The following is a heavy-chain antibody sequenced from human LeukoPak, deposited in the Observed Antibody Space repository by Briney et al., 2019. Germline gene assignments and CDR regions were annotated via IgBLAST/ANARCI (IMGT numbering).Heavy chain of an antibody. CDR1: GGSISSYY. D-gene: IGHD6-19*01. J-gene: IGHJ4*02. CDR2: IYYSRST. V-gene: IGHV4-59*01. CDR3: ASAVAGTFFDY. Sequence: SETLSLTCTVSGGSISSYYWSWIRQPPGKGLEWIGYIYYSRSTNYNPSLKSRVTISVDTSKNQFSLKLSSVTAADTAVYYCASAVAGTFFDYWGQGTLVTVSS.